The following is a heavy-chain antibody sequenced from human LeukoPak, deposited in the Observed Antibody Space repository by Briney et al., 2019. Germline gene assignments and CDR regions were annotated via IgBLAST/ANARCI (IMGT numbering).Heavy chain of an antibody. CDR1: GYSFTDYY. CDR2: INPNSGGT. V-gene: IGHV1-2*02. CDR3: ARADRLHGGPYLIGP. D-gene: IGHD2-21*01. Sequence: ASVKVSCKTSGYSFTDYYMHWVRQAPGQGLEWMGWINPNSGGTSAAQKFQGRVTMTRDTSITTVYMEVSWLTSDDSAIYYCARADRLHGGPYLIGPWGQGTLVTVFS. J-gene: IGHJ5*02.